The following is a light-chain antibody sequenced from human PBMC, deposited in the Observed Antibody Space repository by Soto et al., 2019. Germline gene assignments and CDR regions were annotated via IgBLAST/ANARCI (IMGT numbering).Light chain of an antibody. CDR1: QSVSSR. V-gene: IGKV3-15*01. CDR3: QQYNNWPLT. J-gene: IGKJ4*01. Sequence: MTQSPATLSGSVGDRVTLPCRASQSVSSRLAWYQQKPGQAPRLLISGASTRAAGISERFRGSGSGTEFTLTISSLQSEDFAVYYCQQYNNWPLTFGGGTKVDIK. CDR2: GAS.